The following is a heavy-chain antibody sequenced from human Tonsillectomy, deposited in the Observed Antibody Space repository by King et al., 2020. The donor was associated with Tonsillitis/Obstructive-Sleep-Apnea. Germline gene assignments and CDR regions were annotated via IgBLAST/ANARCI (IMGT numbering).Heavy chain of an antibody. J-gene: IGHJ6*03. CDR3: ASMAGDYQLLSGYYYMDV. V-gene: IGHV3-48*02. D-gene: IGHD2-2*01. Sequence: VQLVESGGGLVQPGGSLRLSCAASGFTFSSYRMNWVRQAPGKGLEWVSYISSSSSTIYYADSLKGRFTFSRDNAKHSLYLQMNSLRDEDTAVYYCASMAGDYQLLSGYYYMDVWGKGTTVTVSS. CDR2: ISSSSSTI. CDR1: GFTFSSYR.